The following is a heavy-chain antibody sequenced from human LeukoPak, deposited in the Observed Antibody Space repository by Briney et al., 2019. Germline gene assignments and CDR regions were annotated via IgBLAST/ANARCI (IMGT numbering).Heavy chain of an antibody. CDR3: ARDRSDGSGYYGYYFDY. CDR2: IYYSGST. V-gene: IGHV4-59*01. J-gene: IGHJ4*02. Sequence: PSETLSLTCIVSGGSIGTYYWSWIRQPPGKGLEWIGHIYYSGSTDYNPSLRSRVTISVDTSKNQFSLRLSSVTAADTAVYYCARDRSDGSGYYGYYFDYWGQGTLVSVSS. D-gene: IGHD3-22*01. CDR1: GGSIGTYY.